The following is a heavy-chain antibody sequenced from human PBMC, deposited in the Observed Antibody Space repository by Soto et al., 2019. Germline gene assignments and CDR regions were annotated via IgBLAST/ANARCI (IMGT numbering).Heavy chain of an antibody. J-gene: IGHJ6*03. CDR3: VALTSHYLDV. V-gene: IGHV3-72*01. Sequence: HPGGSLRLSCAVSGFTFSDHYMDWVRQAPGKGLVWIGRSRNKANSYTTEYAASVKGRFSISRHDSENSLYLQMNSLQTEDTAVYYCVALTSHYLDVSGRGTTVTVSS. CDR2: SRNKANSYTT. CDR1: GFTFSDHY.